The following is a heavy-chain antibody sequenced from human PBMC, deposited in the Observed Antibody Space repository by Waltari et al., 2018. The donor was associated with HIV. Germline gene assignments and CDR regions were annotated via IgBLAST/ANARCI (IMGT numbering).Heavy chain of an antibody. Sequence: EVRLLESGGGLVRPGGSLRLSCAASGFWFGDYNMNWVRLGPGKGREWVASIGSLQNFIHYADSVKGRFTVSRDNAKNSLYLQMNSLTAEDTAVYYCARGPSSGWSWFDPWGQGTLVTVSS. D-gene: IGHD6-19*01. CDR2: IGSLQNFI. CDR1: GFWFGDYN. CDR3: ARGPSSGWSWFDP. V-gene: IGHV3-21*01. J-gene: IGHJ5*02.